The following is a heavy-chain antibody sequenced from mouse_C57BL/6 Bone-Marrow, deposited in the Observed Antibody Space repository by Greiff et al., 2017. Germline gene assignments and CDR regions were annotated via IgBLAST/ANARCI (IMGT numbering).Heavy chain of an antibody. CDR2: FHPYNDDT. V-gene: IGHV1-47*01. CDR3: TRKGYGYYPAWFAY. D-gene: IGHD2-3*01. Sequence: QVQLQQSGAELVKPGASVKMSCKASGYTFTTYPIEWMKQNHGKSLEWIGNFHPYNDDTKYNEKFKGKATLTVEKSSRKVYLVISRLTSDDSAVYCGTRKGYGYYPAWFAYWGQGTLVTVSA. J-gene: IGHJ3*01. CDR1: GYTFTTYP.